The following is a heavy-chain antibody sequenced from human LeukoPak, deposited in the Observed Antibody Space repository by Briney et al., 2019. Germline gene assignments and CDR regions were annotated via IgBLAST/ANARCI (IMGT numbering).Heavy chain of an antibody. CDR3: ARGNVLLWFGELLYNWFDP. Sequence: SETLSLTCTVCGGSISSSSYYWGWIRHPPGKGLEWIGSIHYSRSTNYIPSLKSRVTISVDTSKNQFSLKLSSVTAADTAVYYCARGNVLLWFGELLYNWFDPWGQGTLVTVSS. J-gene: IGHJ5*02. D-gene: IGHD3-10*01. V-gene: IGHV4-39*07. CDR1: GGSISSSSYY. CDR2: IHYSRST.